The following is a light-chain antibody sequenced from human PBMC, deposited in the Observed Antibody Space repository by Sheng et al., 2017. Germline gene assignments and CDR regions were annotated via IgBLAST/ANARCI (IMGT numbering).Light chain of an antibody. V-gene: IGLV2-14*03. CDR1: SSDFGVYNY. J-gene: IGLJ3*02. CDR2: DVS. CDR3: SSYTSSSTWV. Sequence: QSALTQPASVSGSLGQSITISCTGTSSDFGVYNYVSWYQQHPGKVPKLMIYDVSNRPSGVSNRFSGSKSGNTASLTISGLQAEDEADYYCSSYTSSSTWVFGGGTKLTVL.